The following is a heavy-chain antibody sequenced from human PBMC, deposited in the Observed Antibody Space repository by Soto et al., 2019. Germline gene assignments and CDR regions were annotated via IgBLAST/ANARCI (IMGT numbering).Heavy chain of an antibody. CDR1: GGTFSSYA. CDR2: IIPIFGTA. CDR3: ARESYSSSGALCPFDY. J-gene: IGHJ4*02. V-gene: IGHV1-69*12. D-gene: IGHD6-13*01. Sequence: QVQLVQSGAEVKKPGSSVKVSCKASGGTFSSYAISWVRQAPGQGLEWMGGIIPIFGTANYAQKFQGRVTITADESTSTAYMDLSSLRSEDTAVYYCARESYSSSGALCPFDYWGQGTLVTVSS.